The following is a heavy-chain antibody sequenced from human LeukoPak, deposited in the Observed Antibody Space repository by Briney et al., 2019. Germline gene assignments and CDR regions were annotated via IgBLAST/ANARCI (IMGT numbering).Heavy chain of an antibody. CDR3: ARVGLGYFDY. CDR2: ILTGNGNT. CDR1: GYTFSHYA. V-gene: IGHV1-3*04. J-gene: IGHJ4*02. D-gene: IGHD6-19*01. Sequence: ASVKVSCKPSGYTFSHYAIHWVRQAPGQGLEWMGWILTGNGNTRYSQNFQGKVTITRDTSASIVYMELTSLRSEDTAVYYCARVGLGYFDYWGQGTLVTVSS.